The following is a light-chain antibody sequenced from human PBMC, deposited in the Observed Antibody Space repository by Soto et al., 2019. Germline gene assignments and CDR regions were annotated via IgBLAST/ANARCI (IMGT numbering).Light chain of an antibody. CDR1: SSDVGGYNY. V-gene: IGLV2-14*01. CDR2: EVS. Sequence: QSVLTQPASVSGSPGQSITISCTGTSSDVGGYNYVSWYQQHPGKAPKLMIYEVSNRPSGVSNRFSGSKSGNTASLTISGLPAEDEADYYCSSYTSSSTLVFGGGTKVTVL. J-gene: IGLJ2*01. CDR3: SSYTSSSTLV.